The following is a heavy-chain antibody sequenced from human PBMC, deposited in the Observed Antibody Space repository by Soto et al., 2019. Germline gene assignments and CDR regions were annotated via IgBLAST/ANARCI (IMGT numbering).Heavy chain of an antibody. Sequence: ASVKVSCKASGYTFTSYYMHCVRQAPGQGLEWMGIINPSGGSTSYAQKFQGRVTMTRDTSTSTVYMELSSLRSEDTAVYYCARVAHYYDSSGPLDIWGQGTMVTVSS. CDR3: ARVAHYYDSSGPLDI. CDR1: GYTFTSYY. V-gene: IGHV1-46*01. CDR2: INPSGGST. D-gene: IGHD3-22*01. J-gene: IGHJ3*02.